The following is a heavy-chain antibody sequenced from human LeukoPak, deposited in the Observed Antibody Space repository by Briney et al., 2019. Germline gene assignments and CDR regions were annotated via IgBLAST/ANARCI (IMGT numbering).Heavy chain of an antibody. J-gene: IGHJ6*03. Sequence: ASVKVSCKASGFTFTSSAVQWVRQARGQRLEWIGWIVVGSGNTNYAQKFQERVTITRDMSTSTAYMELSSLRSEDTAVYYCAREGPAAHTGVYYYYYMDVWGKGTTVTVSS. D-gene: IGHD2-2*01. CDR2: IVVGSGNT. CDR3: AREGPAAHTGVYYYYYMDV. CDR1: GFTFTSSA. V-gene: IGHV1-58*01.